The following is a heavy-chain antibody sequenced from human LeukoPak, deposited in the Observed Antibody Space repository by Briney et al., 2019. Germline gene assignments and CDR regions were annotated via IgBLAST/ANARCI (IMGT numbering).Heavy chain of an antibody. CDR1: GGSFSSYY. J-gene: IGHJ4*02. Sequence: PSETLSLICTISGGSFSSYYWSWVRQPPGKGLEYIGYVYYTGTTNYNPSLKSRVTISVATSKNQFSLKLSSVTAADTAIYYCARQGYDFWSGYYSFDSWGQGTLVTVSS. CDR3: ARQGYDFWSGYYSFDS. CDR2: VYYTGTT. V-gene: IGHV4-59*01. D-gene: IGHD3-3*01.